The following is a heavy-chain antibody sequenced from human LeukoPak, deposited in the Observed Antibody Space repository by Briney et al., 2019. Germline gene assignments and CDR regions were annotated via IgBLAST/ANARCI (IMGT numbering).Heavy chain of an antibody. V-gene: IGHV1-46*01. Sequence: ASVKVSCKASGYTFTSYYMHWVRQAPGQGLEWMGIINPSGGSTSYAQKFQGRVTMTRDTSTSTVYMELSSLRSEDTALYYCARNRIAVAGFDYWGQGTLVTVSS. D-gene: IGHD6-19*01. CDR1: GYTFTSYY. J-gene: IGHJ4*02. CDR3: ARNRIAVAGFDY. CDR2: INPSGGST.